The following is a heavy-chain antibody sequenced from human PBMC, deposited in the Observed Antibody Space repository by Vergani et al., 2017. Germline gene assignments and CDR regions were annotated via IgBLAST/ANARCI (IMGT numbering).Heavy chain of an antibody. CDR2: ISYDGSNK. Sequence: VQLLESGGGLVQPGGSLRLSCAASGFTFSSYGMHWVRQAPGKGLEWVAVISYDGSNKYYADSVKGRFTISRDNSKNTLYLQMNSLRAEDTAVYYCAKDRGAVAGRTRGFDYWGQGTLVTVSS. D-gene: IGHD6-19*01. CDR3: AKDRGAVAGRTRGFDY. V-gene: IGHV3-30*18. CDR1: GFTFSSYG. J-gene: IGHJ4*02.